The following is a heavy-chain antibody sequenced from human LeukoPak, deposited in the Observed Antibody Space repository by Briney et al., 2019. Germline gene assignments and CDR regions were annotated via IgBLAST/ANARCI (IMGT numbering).Heavy chain of an antibody. V-gene: IGHV4-59*01. CDR2: IYYSGSA. CDR1: GGSISSYY. CDR3: ARGSSGQQWLKPNWFDP. Sequence: SETLSLTCTVSGGSISSYYWSWIRQPPGKGLEWIGYIYYSGSANYNPSLKSRVTISVDTSKNQFSLKLSSVTAADTAVYYCARGSSGQQWLKPNWFDPWGQGTLVTVSS. J-gene: IGHJ5*02. D-gene: IGHD6-19*01.